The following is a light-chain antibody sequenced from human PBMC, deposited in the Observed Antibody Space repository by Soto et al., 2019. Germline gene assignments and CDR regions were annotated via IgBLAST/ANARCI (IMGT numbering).Light chain of an antibody. V-gene: IGLV4-69*01. J-gene: IGLJ2*01. CDR2: LNSDGSL. CDR3: QTWGTGPKV. CDR1: SGHSSYA. Sequence: QSVLTQSPSASASLGASVKLTCTLSSGHSSYAIAWHQQQPEKGPRYLMKLNSDGSLSKGDGLPDRFSGSSSGAERYLTISSLPSEDEADYYCQTWGTGPKVFGGGTKLTVL.